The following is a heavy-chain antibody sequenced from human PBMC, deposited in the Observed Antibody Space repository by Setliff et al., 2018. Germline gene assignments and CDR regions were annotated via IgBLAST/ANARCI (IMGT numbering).Heavy chain of an antibody. J-gene: IGHJ4*02. D-gene: IGHD4-17*01. CDR1: GDSISSRPFY. CDR2: IYTSWST. Sequence: SETLSLTCTVSGDSISSRPFYWGWFRQPAGKELEWIGQIYTSWSTIYNPSLKSRVTISADTSKNQFSLQLSSVTATDTAVYYCARGRLLYVGDSHYFDNWGQGTLVTVSS. V-gene: IGHV4-61*09. CDR3: ARGRLLYVGDSHYFDN.